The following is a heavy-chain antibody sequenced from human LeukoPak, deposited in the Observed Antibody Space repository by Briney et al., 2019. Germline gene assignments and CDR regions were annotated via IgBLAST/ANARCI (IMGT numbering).Heavy chain of an antibody. CDR3: ARGPPPVAGHYFDY. Sequence: SETLSLTCTVSGGSISSSSYYWGWIRQPPGKGLEWIGSIYYSGSTYYNPSLKSRVTISVDTSKNQFSLKLSSVTAADTAVYYCARGPPPVAGHYFDYWGQGTLVTVSS. CDR2: IYYSGST. D-gene: IGHD6-19*01. V-gene: IGHV4-39*07. CDR1: GGSISSSSYY. J-gene: IGHJ4*02.